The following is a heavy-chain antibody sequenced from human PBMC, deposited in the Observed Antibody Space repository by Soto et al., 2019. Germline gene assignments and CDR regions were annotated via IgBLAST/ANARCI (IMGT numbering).Heavy chain of an antibody. CDR3: ARHNYYDSSGYYRHYYYYGMDV. V-gene: IGHV4-39*01. Sequence: PSETLSPTCTFSCGSIISSSYYWGCIRQPPGKGLEWIGSIYYSGSTYYNPSLKSRVTISVDTSKNQFSLKLSSVTAADTAVYYCARHNYYDSSGYYRHYYYYGMDVWGQGTTVPVSS. CDR2: IYYSGST. CDR1: CGSIISSSYY. J-gene: IGHJ6*02. D-gene: IGHD3-22*01.